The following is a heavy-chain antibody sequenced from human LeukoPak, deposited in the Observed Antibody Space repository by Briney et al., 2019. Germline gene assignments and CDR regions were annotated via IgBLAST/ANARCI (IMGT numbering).Heavy chain of an antibody. V-gene: IGHV4-30-4*01. CDR1: GGSISSGDYY. D-gene: IGHD3-10*01. CDR2: IYYSGST. CDR3: ARGVYYGSGSYYPTRQLAYYFDY. J-gene: IGHJ4*02. Sequence: SETLSLTCTVSGGSISSGDYYWSWIRQPPGKGLEWIGYIYYSGSTYYNPSLKSRVTISVDTSKNQFSLKLSSVTAADTAVYYCARGVYYGSGSYYPTRQLAYYFDYWGQGTLVTVSS.